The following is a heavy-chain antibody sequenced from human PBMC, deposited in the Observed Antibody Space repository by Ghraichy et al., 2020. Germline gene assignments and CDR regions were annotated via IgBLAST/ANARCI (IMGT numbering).Heavy chain of an antibody. CDR3: AKQGRSGYYFDY. CDR1: GFTFSSYA. V-gene: IGHV3-23*01. Sequence: GESLNISCAASGFTFSSYAMSWVRQAPGKGLEWVSAISGSGGSTYYADSVKGRFTTSRDNSKNTLYLQMNSLRAEDTAVYYCAKQGRSGYYFDYWGQGTLVTVSS. J-gene: IGHJ4*02. D-gene: IGHD3-10*01. CDR2: ISGSGGST.